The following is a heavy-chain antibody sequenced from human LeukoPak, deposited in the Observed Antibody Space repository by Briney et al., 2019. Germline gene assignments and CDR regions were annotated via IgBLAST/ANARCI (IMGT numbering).Heavy chain of an antibody. CDR3: AKALRSAIAVSTHDAFDI. D-gene: IGHD2-15*01. CDR1: GFTFDDYA. Sequence: GGSLRLSCAASGFTFDDYAMHWVRQAPGKGLEWVSGISWNSGSIGYADSVKGRFTISRDNAKNSLYLQMNSLRAEDMALYYCAKALRSAIAVSTHDAFDIWGQGTMVTVSS. J-gene: IGHJ3*02. CDR2: ISWNSGSI. V-gene: IGHV3-9*03.